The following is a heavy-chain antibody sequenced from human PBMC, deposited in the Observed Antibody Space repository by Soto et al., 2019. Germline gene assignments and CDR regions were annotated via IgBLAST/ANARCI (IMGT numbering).Heavy chain of an antibody. V-gene: IGHV3-30*03. D-gene: IGHD3-16*01. J-gene: IGHJ6*02. CDR2: ISPDGTTK. Sequence: QVQVVESGGGVVQPARSLRLSCVASALSFSSYGMQWVRQAPGKGLEWVAAISPDGTTKDYGDSVKGRFTISRDNAKNSLYLQMNSLRAEDTAVYYCARDSRWGHVWGQGTTVTVSS. CDR3: ARDSRWGHV. CDR1: ALSFSSYG.